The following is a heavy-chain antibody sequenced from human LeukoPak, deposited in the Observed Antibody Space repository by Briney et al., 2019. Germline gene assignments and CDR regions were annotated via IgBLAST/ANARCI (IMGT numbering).Heavy chain of an antibody. Sequence: ASVKVSCKASGDTFTNYGFSWVRQAPGEGLEWMGWISAYNGDTKYPQKFQGRVTMTTDTSATTVYMELGSLRFDDAAVYYCAREACSDGVCYFEYWGQGTLVAVSS. CDR3: AREACSDGVCYFEY. D-gene: IGHD2-8*01. V-gene: IGHV1-18*01. J-gene: IGHJ4*02. CDR2: ISAYNGDT. CDR1: GDTFTNYG.